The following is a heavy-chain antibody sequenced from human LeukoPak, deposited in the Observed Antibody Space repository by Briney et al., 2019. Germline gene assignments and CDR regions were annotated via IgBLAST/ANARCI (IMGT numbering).Heavy chain of an antibody. J-gene: IGHJ5*02. CDR3: ARVFDYAFDP. Sequence: SETLSLTCTVSDVSVTTRDSYWGWIRQPPGKGLEWIGYIYYSGSTNYNPSLKSRVTISVDTSKNQFSLKLSSVTAADTAVYYCARVFDYAFDPWGQGTLVTVSS. CDR2: IYYSGST. CDR1: DVSVTTRDSY. D-gene: IGHD4-17*01. V-gene: IGHV4-61*08.